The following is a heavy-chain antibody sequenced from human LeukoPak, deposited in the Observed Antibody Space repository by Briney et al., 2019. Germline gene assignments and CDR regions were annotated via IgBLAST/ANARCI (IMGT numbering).Heavy chain of an antibody. CDR3: ARGRGSRTGSNGDYLDY. D-gene: IGHD1-1*01. CDR2: IIPILGLR. J-gene: IGHJ4*02. V-gene: IGHV1-69*04. Sequence: SVKVSCKTSGGPFSSHAVNWVRQAPGQGLEWMGRIIPILGLRNYAQRFQGRVTITADKSTSTVYMDVTSLRPEDTAVYFCARGRGSRTGSNGDYLDYWGQGTLVTVSS. CDR1: GGPFSSHA.